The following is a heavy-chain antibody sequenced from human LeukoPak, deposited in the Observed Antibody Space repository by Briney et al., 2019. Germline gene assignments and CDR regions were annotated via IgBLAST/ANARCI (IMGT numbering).Heavy chain of an antibody. J-gene: IGHJ4*02. CDR2: INPNSGGT. Sequence: ASVKVSCKASGYTFTGYYMHWVRQAPGQGLEWMGWINPNSGGTNYAQKFQGRVTMTRDTSISTAYMELSRLRSDDTAVYYCARYSMRFLEWLPFDYWGQGTLVTVSS. D-gene: IGHD3-3*01. CDR1: GYTFTGYY. V-gene: IGHV1-2*02. CDR3: ARYSMRFLEWLPFDY.